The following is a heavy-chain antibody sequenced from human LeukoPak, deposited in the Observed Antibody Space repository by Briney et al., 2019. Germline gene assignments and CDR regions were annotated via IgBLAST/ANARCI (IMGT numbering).Heavy chain of an antibody. D-gene: IGHD6-6*01. CDR1: GGSFSGYY. V-gene: IGHV4-34*01. CDR2: ISHRGGT. Sequence: PSETLSLTCAVFGGSFSGYYWTWIRQSPGKGLEWIGEISHRGGTNYNPSLKSRATMSVDTSKKQFSVKLSSVTAADTAVYYCARGPDITARPLDYWGQGTLVTVSS. CDR3: ARGPDITARPLDY. J-gene: IGHJ4*02.